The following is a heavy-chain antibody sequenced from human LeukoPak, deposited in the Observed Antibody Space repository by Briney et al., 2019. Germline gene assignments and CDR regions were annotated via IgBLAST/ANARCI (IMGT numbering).Heavy chain of an antibody. D-gene: IGHD6-19*01. CDR1: GFTFSSYA. Sequence: GGSLRLSCAASGFTFSSYAMNWVRQAPGKGLEWVSSLSGSGGYTYYADSVKGRLTISRDNSKNTLYLQMSSLRAEDTAVYYCAKGNSGWYDYWGQGTLVTVSS. J-gene: IGHJ4*02. CDR2: LSGSGGYT. CDR3: AKGNSGWYDY. V-gene: IGHV3-23*01.